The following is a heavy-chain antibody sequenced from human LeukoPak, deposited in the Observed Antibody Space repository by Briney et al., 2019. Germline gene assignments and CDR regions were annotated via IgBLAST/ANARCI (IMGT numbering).Heavy chain of an antibody. D-gene: IGHD6-6*01. CDR2: IYYSGNT. Sequence: SETLSLTCTVSGGSISSYYWSWIRQPPGKGPEPIGYIYYSGNTNYNPSLKSRVTISVDTSKNQFSLKLSSVTAADTAVYYCANAPSIRPYYFDYWGQGTLVTVSS. CDR3: ANAPSIRPYYFDY. V-gene: IGHV4-59*01. J-gene: IGHJ4*02. CDR1: GGSISSYY.